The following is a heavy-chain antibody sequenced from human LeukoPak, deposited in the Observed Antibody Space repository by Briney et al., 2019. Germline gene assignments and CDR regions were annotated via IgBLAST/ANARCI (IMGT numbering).Heavy chain of an antibody. V-gene: IGHV3-30*18. D-gene: IGHD6-13*01. CDR1: GFTFSSYG. CDR3: AKDVWQQLVSWFDP. CDR2: ISYDGSNK. J-gene: IGHJ5*02. Sequence: GGSLRLSCAASGFTFSSYGMHWVRQAPGKGLERVAVISYDGSNKYYADSVKGRFTISRDNSKNTLYLQMNSLRAEDTAVYYCAKDVWQQLVSWFDPWGQGTLVTVSS.